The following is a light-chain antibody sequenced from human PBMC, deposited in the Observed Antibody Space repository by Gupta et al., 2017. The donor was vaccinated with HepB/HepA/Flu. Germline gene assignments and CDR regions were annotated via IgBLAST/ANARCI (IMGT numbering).Light chain of an antibody. J-gene: IGKJ4*01. CDR3: QQYSNWPPLT. CDR1: QSVSSN. CDR2: GAS. Sequence: DIVMTQSPSARFVPPGERATLSCRASQSVSSNLAWYQQKPGQAPRLLIYGASTRATGIPARFSGSGSGTEFTLTISSLQSEDFAVYYCQQYSNWPPLTFGGGTKVEIK. V-gene: IGKV3-15*01.